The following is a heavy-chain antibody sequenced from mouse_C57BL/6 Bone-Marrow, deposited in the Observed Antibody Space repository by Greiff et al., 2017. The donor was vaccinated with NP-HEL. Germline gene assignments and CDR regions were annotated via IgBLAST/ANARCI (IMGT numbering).Heavy chain of an antibody. CDR1: GYTFTSYW. CDR3: ARGGTTVVEDYAMDY. CDR2: IDPSDSET. V-gene: IGHV1-52*01. Sequence: VQLQQPGAELVRPGSSVKLSCKASGYTFTSYWMHWVKQRPIQGLEWIGNIDPSDSETHYNQKFKDKATLTVDKSSSTAYMQLSSLTSEDSAVYYCARGGTTVVEDYAMDYWGQGTSVTVSS. D-gene: IGHD1-1*01. J-gene: IGHJ4*01.